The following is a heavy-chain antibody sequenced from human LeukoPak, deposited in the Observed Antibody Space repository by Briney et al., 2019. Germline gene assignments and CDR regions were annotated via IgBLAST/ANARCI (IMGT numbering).Heavy chain of an antibody. CDR3: EKGLWFGDP. D-gene: IGHD3-10*01. V-gene: IGHV3-33*06. CDR1: GFTFSSYG. Sequence: PGGSLRLSCAASGFTFSSYGMHWVRQAPGKGLEWVAVIWYDGSNKYYAYSVKGRFTISRDNSKNTLYLQMNSLRAEDTAVYYCEKGLWFGDPWGQGTLVTVSS. J-gene: IGHJ5*02. CDR2: IWYDGSNK.